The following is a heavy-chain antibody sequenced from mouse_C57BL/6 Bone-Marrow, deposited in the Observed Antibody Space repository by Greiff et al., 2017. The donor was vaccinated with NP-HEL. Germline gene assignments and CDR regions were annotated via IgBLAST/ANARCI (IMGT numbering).Heavy chain of an antibody. CDR1: GFTFSDYY. CDR2: INYDGSST. J-gene: IGHJ1*03. Sequence: EVKLVESEGGLVQPGSSMKLSCTASGFTFSDYYMAWVRQVPEKGLEWVANINYDGSSTYYLDSLKSRFIISRDNAKNILYLQMSSLKSEDTATYYCARSPITPVVDWYFDVWGTGTTVTVSS. D-gene: IGHD1-1*01. V-gene: IGHV5-16*01. CDR3: ARSPITPVVDWYFDV.